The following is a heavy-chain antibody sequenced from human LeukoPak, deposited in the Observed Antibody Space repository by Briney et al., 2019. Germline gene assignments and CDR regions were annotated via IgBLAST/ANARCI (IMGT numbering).Heavy chain of an antibody. CDR1: TFSSYA. V-gene: IGHV4-39*07. D-gene: IGHD3-22*01. J-gene: IGHJ4*02. CDR3: ARDQYYDVSTYYEIDY. CDR2: ASYSGNT. Sequence: TFSSYAMSWVRQAPGKGLEWIGSASYSGNTYYNPSLKSRVTILVDTSKNQFSLKMTSVTAADTAVYYCARDQYYDVSTYYEIDYWGQGTLVTVSS.